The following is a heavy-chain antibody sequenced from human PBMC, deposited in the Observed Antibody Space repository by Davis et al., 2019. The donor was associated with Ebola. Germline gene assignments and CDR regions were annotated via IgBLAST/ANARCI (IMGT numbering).Heavy chain of an antibody. J-gene: IGHJ4*01. Sequence: ASVKVSCKTSGYTFTNYGITWVRQAPGQGLEWMGWINPHNGNTNYAQNVQGRVTMTTDTSTTTAYMEVGGLRSDDTAVYYCARAQFPTTSDHWGQGTLVTVSS. D-gene: IGHD1-1*01. V-gene: IGHV1-18*04. CDR3: ARAQFPTTSDH. CDR1: GYTFTNYG. CDR2: INPHNGNT.